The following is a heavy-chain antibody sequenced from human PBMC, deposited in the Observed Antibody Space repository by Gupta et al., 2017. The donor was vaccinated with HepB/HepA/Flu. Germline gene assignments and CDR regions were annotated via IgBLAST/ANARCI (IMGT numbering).Heavy chain of an antibody. CDR3: AREREQAAKDVDY. V-gene: IGHV1-46*01. J-gene: IGHJ4*02. CDR1: GFPLSSHF. D-gene: IGHD2-15*01. Sequence: QVHLVQSGAEVKKPGASVNVSCKSSGFPLSSHFMHWVRQAPGQGLEWMGLITPRGDFTIYEQKFQGRVAVTRDTSTSTVYMERNSLRTEDTAMEYWAREREQAAKDVDYWGQGTRGTVSS. CDR2: ITPRGDFT.